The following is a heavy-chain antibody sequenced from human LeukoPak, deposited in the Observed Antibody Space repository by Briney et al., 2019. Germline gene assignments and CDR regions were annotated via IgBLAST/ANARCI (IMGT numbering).Heavy chain of an antibody. J-gene: IGHJ3*02. V-gene: IGHV1-46*01. Sequence: GASVKVSCKASGYTFTSYYMHWVRQAPGQGLQWMGIINPSGGSTTYAQKFQGRVTMTSDMSTSTVYMELSSLRSEDTAVYYCARDLSKRLRYFDWLFMGDAFDIWGQGTMVTVSS. CDR1: GYTFTSYY. CDR2: INPSGGST. D-gene: IGHD3-9*01. CDR3: ARDLSKRLRYFDWLFMGDAFDI.